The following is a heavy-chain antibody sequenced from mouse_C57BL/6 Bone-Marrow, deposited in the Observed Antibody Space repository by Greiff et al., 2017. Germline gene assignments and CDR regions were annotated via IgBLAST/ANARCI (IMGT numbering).Heavy chain of an antibody. CDR2: IYPRSGNT. CDR3: AREGDYYGSSYFDY. CDR1: GYTFTSYG. Sequence: VQLQESGAELARPGASVKLSCKASGYTFTSYGISWVKQSTGQGLEWIGEIYPRSGNTYYNEKFKGKATLTADKSSSTAYMELRSLTSEDSAVYFCAREGDYYGSSYFDYWGQGTTLTVSS. V-gene: IGHV1-81*01. D-gene: IGHD1-1*01. J-gene: IGHJ2*01.